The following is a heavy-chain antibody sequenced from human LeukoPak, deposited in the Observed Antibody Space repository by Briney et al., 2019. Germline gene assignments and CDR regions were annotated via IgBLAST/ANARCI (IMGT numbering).Heavy chain of an antibody. V-gene: IGHV1-69*05. Sequence: SVKVSCKASGGTFSSYAISWVRQAPGQGLEWMGGIIPIFGTANYAQKFQGRVTMTRDTSTSTVYMELSSLRSEDTAVYYCARDYYGDYPDAFDIWGQGTMVTVSS. CDR1: GGTFSSYA. J-gene: IGHJ3*02. D-gene: IGHD4-17*01. CDR3: ARDYYGDYPDAFDI. CDR2: IIPIFGTA.